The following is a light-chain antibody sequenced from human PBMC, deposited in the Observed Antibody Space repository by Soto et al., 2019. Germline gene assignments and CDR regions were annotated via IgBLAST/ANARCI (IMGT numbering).Light chain of an antibody. CDR1: NIGSKS. CDR3: SSYAGSNNLV. V-gene: IGLV3-21*02. CDR2: DDS. J-gene: IGLJ2*01. Sequence: SYELTQPPSVSVAPGQTARITCGGNNIGSKSVHWYQQKPGQAPVLVVYDDSDRPSGIPERFSGSNSGNTATLTVSGLQAEDEAEYYCSSYAGSNNLVFGGGTKVTVL.